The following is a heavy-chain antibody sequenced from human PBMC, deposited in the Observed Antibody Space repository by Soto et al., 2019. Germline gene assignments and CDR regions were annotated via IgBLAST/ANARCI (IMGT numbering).Heavy chain of an antibody. Sequence: ASVKVSCKASGYTFTDSHIHWVRQAPGQGLEWMGWINPDTGDRNYAQRFQGRLTLTRDPSITTAYMSLTRRTSDDTAVYFCPRVDWSGGSCSSYLTNYYGMEVWGQGTTVTVSS. CDR3: PRVDWSGGSCSSYLTNYYGMEV. CDR2: INPDTGDR. CDR1: GYTFTDSH. D-gene: IGHD2-15*01. V-gene: IGHV1-2*02. J-gene: IGHJ6*01.